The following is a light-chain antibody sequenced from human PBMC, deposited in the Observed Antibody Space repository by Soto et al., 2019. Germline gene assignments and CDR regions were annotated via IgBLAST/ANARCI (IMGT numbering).Light chain of an antibody. Sequence: QSALTQPRSVSGSPGQSVTISCTGTSSDVGGYNYVSWYQQHPGKAPKVMIYDVSERPSGVPDRFSGSKSGNTASLTISGLQAEHEADYYCCSYAGSPRYVFGTGTKVTVL. CDR1: SSDVGGYNY. CDR3: CSYAGSPRYV. CDR2: DVS. J-gene: IGLJ1*01. V-gene: IGLV2-11*01.